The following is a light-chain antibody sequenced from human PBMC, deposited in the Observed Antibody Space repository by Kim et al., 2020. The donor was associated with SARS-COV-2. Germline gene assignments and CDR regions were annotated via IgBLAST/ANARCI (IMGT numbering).Light chain of an antibody. J-gene: IGKJ2*01. CDR1: QSVNSYF. Sequence: SSPAGEAAPPSCTASQSVNSYFSGWYQQTPGPPPRLIIYGASRATGIPDRFSGSGSETDFTLSISRLEPEDFAVYFCQQYDSSPYTFGQGTRLEI. CDR2: GAS. V-gene: IGKV3-20*01. CDR3: QQYDSSPYT.